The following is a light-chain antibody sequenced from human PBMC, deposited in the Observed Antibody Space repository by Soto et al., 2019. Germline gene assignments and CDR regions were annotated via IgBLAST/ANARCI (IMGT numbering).Light chain of an antibody. CDR2: AAS. CDR3: QQYNSAPVT. V-gene: IGKV1-27*01. CDR1: QGISNY. Sequence: DIHMTQSPSSLSASVGDRVTITCRASQGISNYLAWYHQKRGKVPKLLTYAASTLQLGAPSRFSGSGSGTDFTLTINSLQPEDVATYDCQQYNSAPVTFGPGTKVDVK. J-gene: IGKJ3*01.